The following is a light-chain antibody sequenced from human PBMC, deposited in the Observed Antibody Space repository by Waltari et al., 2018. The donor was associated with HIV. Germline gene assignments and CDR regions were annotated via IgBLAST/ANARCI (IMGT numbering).Light chain of an antibody. J-gene: IGLJ2*01. CDR1: SSDVGSYNL. V-gene: IGLV2-23*02. Sequence: QSALTQPASVSGSFGQSITISCTGTSSDVGSYNLVSWYQHHPGKAPTLIIYEVSKRPSGVSKRFSGSKSGNTASLTVSGLQAEDEADYYCCSYAGNSIPFGGGTKLTVL. CDR3: CSYAGNSIP. CDR2: EVS.